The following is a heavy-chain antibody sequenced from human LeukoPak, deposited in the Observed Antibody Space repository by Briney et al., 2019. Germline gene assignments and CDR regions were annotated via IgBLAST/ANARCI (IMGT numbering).Heavy chain of an antibody. V-gene: IGHV3-23*01. J-gene: IGHJ6*03. D-gene: IGHD3-10*01. Sequence: PGGSLRLSCAASGFTFSSYGMSWVRQAPGKGLEWVSTISCSGGSTYYGESVKGGFPISRDNSKNTMYLQMNSLRAEDTAVYYCAKEGAVWFGELTYMDVWGKGTTVTISS. CDR1: GFTFSSYG. CDR2: ISCSGGST. CDR3: AKEGAVWFGELTYMDV.